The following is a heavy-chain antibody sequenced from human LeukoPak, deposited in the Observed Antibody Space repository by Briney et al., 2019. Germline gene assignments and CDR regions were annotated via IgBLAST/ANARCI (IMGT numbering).Heavy chain of an antibody. V-gene: IGHV1-18*01. CDR3: ARDLWEVATIPVYFDP. CDR1: GYTFTSYG. D-gene: IGHD5-12*01. J-gene: IGHJ5*02. Sequence: ASVTVSCKASGYTFTSYGISWVRQAPGQGLEWMGWISAYNGNTNYAQKLQGRVTMTTDTSTSTAYMELRSLRSDDTAVYYCARDLWEVATIPVYFDPWGQGTLVTVSS. CDR2: ISAYNGNT.